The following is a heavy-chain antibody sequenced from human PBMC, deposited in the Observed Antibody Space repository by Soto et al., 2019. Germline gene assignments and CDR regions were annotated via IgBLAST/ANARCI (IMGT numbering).Heavy chain of an antibody. CDR1: GYPFGAYY. D-gene: IGHD1-1*01. CDR3: GRLGKNIDDTFDQ. V-gene: IGHV1-46*01. CDR2: INPSDGRT. J-gene: IGHJ4*02. Sequence: ASVNVSFKASGYPFGAYYSRLLRQAPVQGLEWMGIINPSDGRTTYAQKFQGRLTFTRDTSSSTLFMELSSLKAEDTAFYYCGRLGKNIDDTFDQWGQRPLVLVAS.